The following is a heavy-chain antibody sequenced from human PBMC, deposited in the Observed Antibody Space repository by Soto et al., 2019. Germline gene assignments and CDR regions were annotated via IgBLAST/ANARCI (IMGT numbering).Heavy chain of an antibody. Sequence: SVKVSCKASGFTFTSSAVQWVRQARGQRLEWIGWIVVGSGNTNYAQKFQERVTITRDMSTSTAYMELSSLRSEDTAVYYCATHYYDSSGYYWYAFDIWGQGTMVTVS. CDR1: GFTFTSSA. D-gene: IGHD3-22*01. CDR2: IVVGSGNT. CDR3: ATHYYDSSGYYWYAFDI. J-gene: IGHJ3*02. V-gene: IGHV1-58*01.